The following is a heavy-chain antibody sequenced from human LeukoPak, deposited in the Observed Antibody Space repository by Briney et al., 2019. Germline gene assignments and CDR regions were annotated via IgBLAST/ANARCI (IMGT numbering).Heavy chain of an antibody. V-gene: IGHV3-23*05. CDR3: ARRINGAFDI. J-gene: IGHJ3*02. CDR2: INTDGSNT. Sequence: GGSLRLSCAASGFNFCSYDMNWVRQAPGKGLEYLSTINTDGSNTWYADSVKGRFTTSRDNSKNTVFLHMNNLGHGDTATYYCARRINGAFDIWGQGTMVSVSS. CDR1: GFNFCSYD.